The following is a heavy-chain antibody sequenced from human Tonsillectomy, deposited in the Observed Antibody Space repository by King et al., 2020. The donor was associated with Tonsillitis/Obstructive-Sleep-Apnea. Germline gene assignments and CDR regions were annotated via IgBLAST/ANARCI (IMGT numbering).Heavy chain of an antibody. J-gene: IGHJ4*02. CDR3: AIMLGYCSGDSCLDY. CDR2: INHSGST. CDR1: GGSFSGYY. Sequence: VQLQQWGAGLLKPSETLSLTCAVYGGSFSGYYWSWIRQPPGKGLEWSGEINHSGSTNSNPSLKSRVTISVDTPKNQFSLKLSSVTAADTAVCFCAIMLGYCSGDSCLDYWGQGALVTVSS. V-gene: IGHV4-34*01. D-gene: IGHD2-15*01.